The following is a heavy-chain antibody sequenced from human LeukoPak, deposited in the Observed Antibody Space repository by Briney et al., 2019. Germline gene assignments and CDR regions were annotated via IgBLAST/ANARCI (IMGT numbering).Heavy chain of an antibody. V-gene: IGHV4-39*01. Sequence: KPSETLSLTCTVSGGSISTNNYYWGWIPQPPGKGLEWIGTIYYTGRTYDNPSLKSRVTVSVDTSKNQFSLKLSSVTAADTAVYYCARLLYDRSGYYYFDYWGQGTLVTVSS. CDR3: ARLLYDRSGYYYFDY. D-gene: IGHD3-22*01. J-gene: IGHJ4*02. CDR1: GGSISTNNYY. CDR2: IYYTGRT.